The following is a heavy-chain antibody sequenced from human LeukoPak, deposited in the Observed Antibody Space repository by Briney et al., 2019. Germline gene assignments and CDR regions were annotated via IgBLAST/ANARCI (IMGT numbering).Heavy chain of an antibody. CDR2: IYTSGST. CDR1: GGSISSGTYY. J-gene: IGHJ5*02. Sequence: SETLSLTCTVSGGSISSGTYYWSWIRQPAGKGLEWIGRIYTSGSTNYNPSLKSRVTISVDTSKNQFSLKLSTVTAADTAVYYCARGHIGPWGQGTLVTVSS. D-gene: IGHD2-21*01. CDR3: ARGHIGP. V-gene: IGHV4-61*02.